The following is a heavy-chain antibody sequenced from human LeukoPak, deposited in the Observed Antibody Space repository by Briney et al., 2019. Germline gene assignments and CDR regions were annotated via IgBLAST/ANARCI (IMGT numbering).Heavy chain of an antibody. D-gene: IGHD3-22*01. CDR2: ISGRGGTT. CDR1: GFTFSSYA. Sequence: GGSLRLSCAASGFTFSSYAMSWVRQAPGEGLEWVSGISGRGGTTYYADSVRGGLTISRDNTQNTLNLQMNTLRAQDTPVYYCAKVTSEDSSGPPRFFDYWGQGTLVTASS. J-gene: IGHJ4*02. CDR3: AKVTSEDSSGPPRFFDY. V-gene: IGHV3-23*01.